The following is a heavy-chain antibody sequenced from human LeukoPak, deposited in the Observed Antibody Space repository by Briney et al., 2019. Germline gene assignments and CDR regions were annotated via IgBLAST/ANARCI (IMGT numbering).Heavy chain of an antibody. V-gene: IGHV1-2*02. J-gene: IGHJ6*03. Sequence: ASVKVSCKASGYTFTGYYIHWVRQAPGQGLEWMGWINPNSGGTNYAQKFQGRVTMTRDTSISTAYMELSRLRSDDTAVYYCARDSPSDYYYYMDVWGKGTTVTVSS. CDR3: ARDSPSDYYYYMDV. CDR1: GYTFTGYY. CDR2: INPNSGGT.